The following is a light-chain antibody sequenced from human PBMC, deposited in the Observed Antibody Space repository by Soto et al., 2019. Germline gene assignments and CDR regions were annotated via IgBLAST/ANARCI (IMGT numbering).Light chain of an antibody. CDR2: DAS. Sequence: AIQLTQSPSSLSASVGDRVTITCRASEGIGTYLAWYQQKPGKAPKLLIYDASTLESGVPSRFSGSGSGTEFTLTISSLQPDDFAAYFCHQYNTFPYTFGQGTKLETK. CDR1: EGIGTY. J-gene: IGKJ2*01. V-gene: IGKV1-13*02. CDR3: HQYNTFPYT.